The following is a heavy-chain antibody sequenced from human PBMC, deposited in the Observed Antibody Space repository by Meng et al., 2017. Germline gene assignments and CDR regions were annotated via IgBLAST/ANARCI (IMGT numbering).Heavy chain of an antibody. D-gene: IGHD3-10*01. J-gene: IGHJ6*02. CDR1: GGSISSSNW. V-gene: IGHV4-4*02. Sequence: SETLSLTCAVSGGSISSSNWWSWVRQPPGKGLEWIGEIYHSGSTNYNPSLKSRVTISVDKSKNQFSLKLSSVTAADTAVYYCARVKMVRGFYYGMDVWGQGTSVTVSS. CDR3: ARVKMVRGFYYGMDV. CDR2: IYHSGST.